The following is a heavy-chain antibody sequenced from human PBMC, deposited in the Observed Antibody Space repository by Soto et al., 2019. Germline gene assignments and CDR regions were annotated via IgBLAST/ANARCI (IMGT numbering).Heavy chain of an antibody. Sequence: QVQLQESGPGLVKPSETLSLTCTVSGGSISSLYWSWLRQSPGKGLEWIGYVYYRGTTKYNPSLKRRVTISVDTSKSQCPLKWSSVTAADTAVYYWARFRGVSTRPSDYYVDSWGQGTLVTGPS. CDR2: VYYRGTT. CDR3: ARFRGVSTRPSDYYVDS. CDR1: GGSISSLY. D-gene: IGHD3-10*01. J-gene: IGHJ4*02. V-gene: IGHV4-59*11.